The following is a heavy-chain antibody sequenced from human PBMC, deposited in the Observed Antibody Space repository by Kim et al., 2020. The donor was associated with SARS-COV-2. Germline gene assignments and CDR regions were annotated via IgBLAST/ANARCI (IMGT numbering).Heavy chain of an antibody. D-gene: IGHD3-3*01. V-gene: IGHV4-34*01. CDR2: IHHNGGT. J-gene: IGHJ6*01. CDR3: SSGRIILVQGVMTAFFYYG. Sequence: SETLSLTCTVSGESFSGYSWTWVRQTPGRGLEWIGEIHHNGGTNYTPSIKSRVTISVATSNSQFPLKLTSVPSADTAVYYFSSGRIILVQGVMTAFFYYG. CDR1: GESFSGYS.